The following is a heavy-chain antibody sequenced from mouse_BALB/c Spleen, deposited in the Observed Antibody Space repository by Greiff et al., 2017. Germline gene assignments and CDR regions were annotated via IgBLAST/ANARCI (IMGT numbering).Heavy chain of an antibody. J-gene: IGHJ1*01. V-gene: IGHV1S81*02. CDR2: INPSNGGT. Sequence: QVQLQQSGAELVKPGASVKLSCKASGYTFTSYYMYWVKQRPGQGLEWIGEINPSNGGTNFNEKFNSKATLTVDKSSSTAYMQLSSLTSEDSAVYYCTRGRDFDVWGAGTTVTVSS. CDR3: TRGRDFDV. CDR1: GYTFTSYY.